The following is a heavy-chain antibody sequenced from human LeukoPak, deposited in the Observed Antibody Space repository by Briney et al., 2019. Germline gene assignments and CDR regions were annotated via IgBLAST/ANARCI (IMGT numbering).Heavy chain of an antibody. Sequence: SETLSLTCIVSGGSISSGGYYWSWIRQHPGKGLEWIGYIYYSGSTYYNPSLKSRVTISVDTSKNQFSLKLSSVTAADTAVYYCARGGRLGVRVIDYWGQGTLVTVSS. CDR1: GGSISSGGYY. CDR2: IYYSGST. CDR3: ARGGRLGVRVIDY. D-gene: IGHD3-16*01. J-gene: IGHJ4*02. V-gene: IGHV4-31*03.